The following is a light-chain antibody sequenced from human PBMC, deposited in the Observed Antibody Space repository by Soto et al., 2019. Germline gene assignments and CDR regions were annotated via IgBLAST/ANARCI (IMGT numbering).Light chain of an antibody. V-gene: IGKV1-39*01. CDR2: GAS. CDR3: QQSHSTPLT. CDR1: MRISNY. Sequence: DIPVIQSPSSLSASVGDRVTITCRAKMRISNYLNWYQQKPGKAPKLLISGASTLQSGVPSRFSGSGSGADFTLTFSSLQPDDSATYYSQQSHSTPLTFGGGTKLKIK. J-gene: IGKJ4*01.